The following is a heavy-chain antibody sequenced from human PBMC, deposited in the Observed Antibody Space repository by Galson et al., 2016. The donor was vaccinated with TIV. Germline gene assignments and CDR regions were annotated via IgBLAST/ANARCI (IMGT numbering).Heavy chain of an antibody. Sequence: SVKVSCKASGYSFTSYGVSWVRQAPGQGLEWMGWTSGYNENTYYTQNFQGRVTMTTDTSTSTAYLGLSSLRSDDTAVYYCTRSPYSNYAPGGDYYFDFWGQGTPVTVSS. CDR2: TSGYNENT. V-gene: IGHV1-18*01. D-gene: IGHD4-11*01. CDR3: TRSPYSNYAPGGDYYFDF. CDR1: GYSFTSYG. J-gene: IGHJ4*02.